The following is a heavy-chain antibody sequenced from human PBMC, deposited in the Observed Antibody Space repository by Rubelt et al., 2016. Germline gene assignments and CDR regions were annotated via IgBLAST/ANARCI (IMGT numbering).Heavy chain of an antibody. D-gene: IGHD3-9*01. CDR3: ASSGFDYDILTGYYNYYGMDV. CDR2: INPNSGGT. Sequence: APGQGLEWMGRINPNSGGTNYAQNFQGRVTITRDTSASTAYMELSSLRSEDTAVYYCASSGFDYDILTGYYNYYGMDVWGQGTTVTVSS. V-gene: IGHV1-2*06. J-gene: IGHJ6*02.